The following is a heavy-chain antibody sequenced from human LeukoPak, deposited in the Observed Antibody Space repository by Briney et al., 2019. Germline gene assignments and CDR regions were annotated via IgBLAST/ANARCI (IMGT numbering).Heavy chain of an antibody. CDR1: GFNFIDYT. J-gene: IGHJ5*02. CDR2: ISSSSSYI. Sequence: GGSLRLSCAASGFNFIDYTMNWVRQAPGKGLEWVSSISSSSSYIYYADSVKGRFTISRDNAKNSLYLQMNSLRAEDTAVYYCARGDNWFDPWGQGTLVTVSS. V-gene: IGHV3-21*01. CDR3: ARGDNWFDP.